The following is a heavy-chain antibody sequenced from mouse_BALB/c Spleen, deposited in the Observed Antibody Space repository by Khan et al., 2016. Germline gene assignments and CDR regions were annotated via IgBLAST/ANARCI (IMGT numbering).Heavy chain of an antibody. V-gene: IGHV14-3*02. CDR1: GFNIKDTY. CDR2: IDPANGNT. Sequence: GQLQQSGAELVKPGASVKLSCTASGFNIKDTYMHWVKQRPEQGLEWIGRIDPANGNTKYDPKFQGKATITADTSSNTAYLQLSSLTSEDTAVYYCARSPYDYDVGFAYWGQGTLVTVSA. CDR3: ARSPYDYDVGFAY. D-gene: IGHD2-4*01. J-gene: IGHJ3*01.